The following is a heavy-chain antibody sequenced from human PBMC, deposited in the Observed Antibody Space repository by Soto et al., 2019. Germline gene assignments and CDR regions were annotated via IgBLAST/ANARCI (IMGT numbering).Heavy chain of an antibody. CDR1: GFTFSSYA. V-gene: IGHV3-30-3*01. Sequence: QVQLVESGGGVVQPGRSLRLSCAASGFTFSSYAMHWVRQAPGKGLEWVAVISYDGSNKYYADSVKGRFTISRDNSKNXLXXQMNSLRAEDTAVYYCARVWAAASRGPYYYYGMDVWGQGTTVTVSS. D-gene: IGHD6-13*01. CDR3: ARVWAAASRGPYYYYGMDV. J-gene: IGHJ6*02. CDR2: ISYDGSNK.